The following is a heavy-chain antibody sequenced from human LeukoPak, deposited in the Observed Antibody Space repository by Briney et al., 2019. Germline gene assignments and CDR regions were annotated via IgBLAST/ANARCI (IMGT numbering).Heavy chain of an antibody. V-gene: IGHV3-30-3*01. CDR3: ARDRSDILPGYLLDY. J-gene: IGHJ4*02. CDR1: GFTFSSYA. CDR2: ISYDGSNK. D-gene: IGHD3-9*01. Sequence: GGSLRLSCAASGFTFSSYAMHWVRQAPGKGLEWVAVISYDGSNKYYADSVKGRFTISRDNSKNTLYLQMNSLRAEDTAVYYCARDRSDILPGYLLDYWGQGTLVTVSS.